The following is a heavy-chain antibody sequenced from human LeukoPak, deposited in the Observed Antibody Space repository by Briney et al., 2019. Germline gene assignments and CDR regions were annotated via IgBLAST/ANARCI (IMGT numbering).Heavy chain of an antibody. Sequence: GGSLRLSCAASGFTFSSYWMSWVRQAPGKGLEWVANIKQDGSEKYYVDSVKGRFTISRDNAKNSLYLQMNSLRAEDTAVYYCARGTESGSGWYDYFDYWGQGTLVTVSS. V-gene: IGHV3-7*01. CDR2: IKQDGSEK. D-gene: IGHD6-19*01. J-gene: IGHJ4*02. CDR1: GFTFSSYW. CDR3: ARGTESGSGWYDYFDY.